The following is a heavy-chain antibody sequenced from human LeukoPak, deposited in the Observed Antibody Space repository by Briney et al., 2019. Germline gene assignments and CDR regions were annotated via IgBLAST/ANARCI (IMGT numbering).Heavy chain of an antibody. Sequence: GGSLRLSCAASGFSFSNYWMSWVRQAPGKGLEWVANIKQDGSEKCYVDSVKGRFTISRDNAKNSLYLQMNSLRAEDTAVYYCARDRWELLSNSYHYCGLDVWGQGTTVTVSS. CDR3: ARDRWELLSNSYHYCGLDV. CDR2: IKQDGSEK. J-gene: IGHJ6*02. D-gene: IGHD2-15*01. CDR1: GFSFSNYW. V-gene: IGHV3-7*01.